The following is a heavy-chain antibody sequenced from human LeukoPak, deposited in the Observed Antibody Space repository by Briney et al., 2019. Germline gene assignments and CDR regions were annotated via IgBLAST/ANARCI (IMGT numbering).Heavy chain of an antibody. CDR1: GGSINPYY. V-gene: IGHV4-59*01. J-gene: IGHJ4*02. D-gene: IGHD6-19*01. Sequence: PSETLSLTCTVSGGSINPYYWSWIRQPPGKGLEWLGYIYYSGSTNYNPSLKSRVTMSVDTSKNQFSLKLTSVTAADTAVYYCARDLKIGGNSGWYSFDYWGQGTLVTVSS. CDR2: IYYSGST. CDR3: ARDLKIGGNSGWYSFDY.